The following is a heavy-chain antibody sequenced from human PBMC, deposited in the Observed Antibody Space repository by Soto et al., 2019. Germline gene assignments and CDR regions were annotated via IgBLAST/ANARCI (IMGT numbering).Heavy chain of an antibody. CDR3: ARGTVTENNDAFDI. D-gene: IGHD4-17*01. CDR2: IIPILGIA. Sequence: QVQLVQSGAEVKKPGSSVKVSCKASGGTFSSYTISWVRQAPGQGLEWMGRIIPILGIANYAQKFQGRVTITADKSTSTAYMELSSLRSEDTAVYYCARGTVTENNDAFDIWGQGTMVTVSS. J-gene: IGHJ3*02. CDR1: GGTFSSYT. V-gene: IGHV1-69*02.